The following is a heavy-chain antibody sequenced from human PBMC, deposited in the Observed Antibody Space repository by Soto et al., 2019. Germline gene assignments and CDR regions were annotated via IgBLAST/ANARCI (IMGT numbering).Heavy chain of an antibody. CDR1: GGSISSYY. D-gene: IGHD3-22*01. J-gene: IGHJ4*02. CDR3: ARLGYYDSSGSDLSLDY. Sequence: SETLSLTCTVSGGSISSYYWSWIRQPPGKGLEWIGYIYYSGSTNYNPSLKSRVTISVDTSKNQFSLKLSSVTAADTAVYYCARLGYYDSSGSDLSLDYWGQGTLVTVS. CDR2: IYYSGST. V-gene: IGHV4-59*08.